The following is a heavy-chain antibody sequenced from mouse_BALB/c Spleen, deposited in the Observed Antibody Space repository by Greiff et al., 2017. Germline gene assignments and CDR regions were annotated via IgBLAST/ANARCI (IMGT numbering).Heavy chain of an antibody. CDR3: ARYYGNYVMDY. J-gene: IGHJ4*01. CDR1: GYTFSSYW. CDR2: ILPGSGST. V-gene: IGHV1-9*01. Sequence: QVQLQQSGAELMKPGASVKISCKATGYTFSSYWIEWVKQRPGHGLEWIGEILPGSGSTNYNEKFKGKATFTADTSSNTAYMQLSSLTSEDSAVYYCARYYGNYVMDYWGQGTSDTVSS. D-gene: IGHD2-1*01.